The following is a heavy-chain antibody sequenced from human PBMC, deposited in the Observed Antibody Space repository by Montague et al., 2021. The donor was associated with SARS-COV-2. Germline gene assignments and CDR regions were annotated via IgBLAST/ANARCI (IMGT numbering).Heavy chain of an antibody. CDR2: ISYTGIT. J-gene: IGHJ4*02. CDR1: GDSISSGGYY. Sequence: TLSLTCSVSGDSISSGGYYWSWIRQLPEKGLEWIALISYTGITYSNPSLESRVTMSVDTSKNHFSLNLRSVTAADTAIYYCARRGETYPNFFDCWGQGTPVTVSS. V-gene: IGHV4-31*03. CDR3: ARRGETYPNFFDC.